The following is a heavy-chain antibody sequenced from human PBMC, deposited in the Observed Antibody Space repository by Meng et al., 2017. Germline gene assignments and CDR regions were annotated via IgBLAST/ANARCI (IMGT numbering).Heavy chain of an antibody. CDR3: ARVPGGIGAADY. Sequence: QVQLQQWGDGLLKPSDTLSLTCAVYGGSFSGYYWSWIRQPPGKGLEWIGEINHSGSTNYNPSLKSRVTISVDTSKNQFSLKLSSVTAADTAVYYCARVPGGIGAADYWGQGTLVTVSS. J-gene: IGHJ4*02. CDR2: INHSGST. CDR1: GGSFSGYY. V-gene: IGHV4-34*01. D-gene: IGHD3-10*01.